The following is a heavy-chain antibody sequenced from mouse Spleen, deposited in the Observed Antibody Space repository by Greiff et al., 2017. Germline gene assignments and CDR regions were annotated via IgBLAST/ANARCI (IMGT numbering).Heavy chain of an antibody. CDR2: ISDGGSYT. V-gene: IGHV5-4*01. D-gene: IGHD2-1*01. Sequence: EVKVVESGGGLVKPGGSLKLSCAASGFTFSSYAMSWVRQTPEKRLEWVATISDGGSYTNYPDNVKGRFTISRDNAKNNLYLQMSHLKSEDTAMYYCARDGKGAMDYWGQGTSVTVSS. CDR1: GFTFSSYA. CDR3: ARDGKGAMDY. J-gene: IGHJ4*01.